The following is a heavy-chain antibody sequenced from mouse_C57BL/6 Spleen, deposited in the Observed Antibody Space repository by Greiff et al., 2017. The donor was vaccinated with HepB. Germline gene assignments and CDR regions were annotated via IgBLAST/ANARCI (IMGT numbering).Heavy chain of an antibody. J-gene: IGHJ4*01. Sequence: QVHVKQSGAELAKPGASVKLSCKASGYTFTSYWMHWVKQRPGQGLEWIGYINPSSGYTKYNQKFKDKATLTADKSSSTAYMQLSSLTYEDSAVYYCARDYVEYYAMDYWGQGTSVTVSS. CDR2: INPSSGYT. CDR1: GYTFTSYW. CDR3: ARDYVEYYAMDY. D-gene: IGHD1-1*01. V-gene: IGHV1-7*01.